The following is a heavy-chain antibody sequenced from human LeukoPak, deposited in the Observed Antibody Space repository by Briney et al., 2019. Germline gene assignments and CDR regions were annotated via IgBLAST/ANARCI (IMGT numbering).Heavy chain of an antibody. CDR2: ISKTSNTR. J-gene: IGHJ6*03. CDR3: ARVLRYCSGGNCYSGGLGYMDV. CDR1: GFTFSSHG. V-gene: IGHV3-48*04. D-gene: IGHD2-15*01. Sequence: HSGGSLRLSCAASGFTFSSHGMNWVRQTPGKGLEWVSYISKTSNTRDYADSVKGRFTISRDNAKNSLFLQMNSLRAEDTAVYYCARVLRYCSGGNCYSGGLGYMDVWGKGTTVTISS.